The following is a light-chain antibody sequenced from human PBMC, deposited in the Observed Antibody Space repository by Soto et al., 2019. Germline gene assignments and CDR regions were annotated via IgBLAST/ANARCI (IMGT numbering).Light chain of an antibody. Sequence: QSALTQPPSVSGAPGQRIIIPCTGSGSSIGAGYDVNWYQHVPGTPPKLLIFGDNNRPSGVPDRFSASKAGTSASLAITGLQPEDEAEYYCQSYDTTMSGLNWVFGGGTQLTVL. CDR1: GSSIGAGYD. CDR3: QSYDTTMSGLNWV. CDR2: GDN. J-gene: IGLJ3*02. V-gene: IGLV1-40*01.